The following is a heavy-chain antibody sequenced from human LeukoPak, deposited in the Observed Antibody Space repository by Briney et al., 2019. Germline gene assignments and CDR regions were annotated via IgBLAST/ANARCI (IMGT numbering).Heavy chain of an antibody. CDR2: IGTARDT. CDR1: GFTFSTYD. V-gene: IGHV3-13*01. Sequence: GGSPRLSCAASGFTFSTYDMHWVRQATGKGLEWVSAIGTARDTYYPGSVKGRFTISRENAKSSLYLQMNSLRAGDTAVYYCARATYYYYYMDVWGKGTTVTVSS. J-gene: IGHJ6*03. CDR3: ARATYYYYYMDV.